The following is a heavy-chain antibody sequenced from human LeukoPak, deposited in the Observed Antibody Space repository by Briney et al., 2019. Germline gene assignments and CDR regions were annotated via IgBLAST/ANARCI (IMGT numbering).Heavy chain of an antibody. V-gene: IGHV3-9*01. J-gene: IGHJ4*02. CDR1: RFTFDDYA. Sequence: GGSLRLSCAASRFTFDDYAMHWVRQAPGKGLEWVSGISWNSGSIDYADSVKGRFTIPRDNAKNSLYLQMNSLRADDTALYYCAKGEYSTSSSSFDYWGQGALVTVSS. D-gene: IGHD6-6*01. CDR3: AKGEYSTSSSSFDY. CDR2: ISWNSGSI.